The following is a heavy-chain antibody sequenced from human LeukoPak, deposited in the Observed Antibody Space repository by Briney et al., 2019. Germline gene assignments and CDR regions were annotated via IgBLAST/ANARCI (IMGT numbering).Heavy chain of an antibody. CDR3: ARHGSDYVWGSYRRDYFDY. Sequence: PSETLSLTCTVSGGSISSSSYYWGWIRQPPGKGLEWIGSIYYSGSTYYNPSLKSRVTISVDTSQNQFSLKLSSVPAADTAVYYCARHGSDYVWGSYRRDYFDYWGQGTLVTVSS. D-gene: IGHD3-16*02. V-gene: IGHV4-39*01. CDR2: IYYSGST. J-gene: IGHJ4*02. CDR1: GGSISSSSYY.